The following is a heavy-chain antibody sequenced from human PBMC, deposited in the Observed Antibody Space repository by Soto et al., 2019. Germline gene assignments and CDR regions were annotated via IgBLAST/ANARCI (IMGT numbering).Heavy chain of an antibody. Sequence: VASVKVSCKASGGTFSSYAISWVRQAPGQGLEWMGGIIPIFGTANYAQKFQGRVTITADKSTSTAYMELSSLRSEDTAVYYCARGYSVVAGTVYFDYWGQGTLVTVSS. D-gene: IGHD6-19*01. V-gene: IGHV1-69*06. J-gene: IGHJ4*02. CDR3: ARGYSVVAGTVYFDY. CDR2: IIPIFGTA. CDR1: GGTFSSYA.